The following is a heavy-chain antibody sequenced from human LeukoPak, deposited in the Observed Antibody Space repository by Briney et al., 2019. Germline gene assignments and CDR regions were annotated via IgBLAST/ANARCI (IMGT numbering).Heavy chain of an antibody. CDR2: LTDSGDAT. CDR3: ARGYSHNSGGWLDP. D-gene: IGHD5-12*01. V-gene: IGHV3-23*01. Sequence: GGSLRLSWPVSGLTFTHYAMGCVRQAPGTGLEWVGSLTDSGDATYYADSVEGRLTISRDNSNSTLYLHISGLRDEDTAVYYCARGYSHNSGGWLDPWGQGTLVTVSS. J-gene: IGHJ5*02. CDR1: GLTFTHYA.